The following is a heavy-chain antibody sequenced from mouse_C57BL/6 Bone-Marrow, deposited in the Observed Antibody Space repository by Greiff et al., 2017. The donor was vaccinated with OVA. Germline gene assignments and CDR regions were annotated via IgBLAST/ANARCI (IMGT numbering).Heavy chain of an antibody. Sequence: EVQLQQPGAELVRPGASVKLSCTASGFNIKNTYMHWVKQRPEQGLEWIGRIDPANGNTKYAPKFQGKATITADTSSNTAYLQLSSLTSEDTAIYYCADYYYGSRGDFDYWGQGTTLTVSS. J-gene: IGHJ2*01. CDR3: ADYYYGSRGDFDY. CDR2: IDPANGNT. V-gene: IGHV14-3*01. D-gene: IGHD1-1*01. CDR1: GFNIKNTY.